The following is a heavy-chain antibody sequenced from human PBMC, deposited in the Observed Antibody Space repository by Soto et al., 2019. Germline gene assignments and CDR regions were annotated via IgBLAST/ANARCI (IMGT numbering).Heavy chain of an antibody. Sequence: EVQLLESGGGLVQPGGSLRLSCAASGFSFSSYAMNWVRQAPGKGLECVSAFSDGGSNTYYTDSVKGRVTISRDNSKNTVFLQMNSLRAENTAVYYCAILDSSTWYTGYYFDYWGQGTLVTVSS. CDR1: GFSFSSYA. J-gene: IGHJ4*02. D-gene: IGHD6-13*01. CDR3: AILDSSTWYTGYYFDY. CDR2: FSDGGSNT. V-gene: IGHV3-23*01.